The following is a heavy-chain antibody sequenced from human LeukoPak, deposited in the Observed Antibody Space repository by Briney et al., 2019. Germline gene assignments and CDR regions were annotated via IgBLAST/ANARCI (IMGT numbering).Heavy chain of an antibody. CDR2: IGISSGNT. CDR1: GFTFNDYS. CDR3: ARDYNYAFDN. Sequence: GGSLRLSCAASGFTFNDYSMNWVRQAPGKGLEWISYIGISSGNTKYADSVKGRFTITGDNAKNSLYLQMNSLRVEDTAVYYCARDYNYAFDNWGQGTLVTVSS. J-gene: IGHJ4*02. V-gene: IGHV3-48*04. D-gene: IGHD3-22*01.